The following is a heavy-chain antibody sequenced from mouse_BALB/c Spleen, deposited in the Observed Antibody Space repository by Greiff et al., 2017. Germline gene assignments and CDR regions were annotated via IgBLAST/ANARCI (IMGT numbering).Heavy chain of an antibody. V-gene: IGHV1-7*01. CDR2: INPSTGYT. J-gene: IGHJ4*01. D-gene: IGHD2-1*01. CDR3: ARSKGNYELAMDY. CDR1: GYTFTSYW. Sequence: QVQLQQSGAELAKPGASVKMSCKASGYTFTSYWTHWVKQRPGQGLEWIGYINPSTGYTEYNQKFKDKATLTADKSSSTAYMQLSSLTSEDSAVYYCARSKGNYELAMDYWGQGTSVTVSS.